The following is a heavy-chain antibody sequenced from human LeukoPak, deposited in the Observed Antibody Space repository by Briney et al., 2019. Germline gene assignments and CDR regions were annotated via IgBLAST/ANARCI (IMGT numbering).Heavy chain of an antibody. CDR2: IKQDGSEK. V-gene: IGHV3-7*01. Sequence: GGSLRLSCAASGFTFSSYWMSWVRQAPGKGLEWVANIKQDGSEKYYVDSVKGRFTISRDNAMNSLYLQMNSLRAEDTAVYYCARNQLGYCSSTSCYAGYYYYGMDVWGQGTTVTVSS. J-gene: IGHJ6*02. CDR1: GFTFSSYW. CDR3: ARNQLGYCSSTSCYAGYYYYGMDV. D-gene: IGHD2-2*01.